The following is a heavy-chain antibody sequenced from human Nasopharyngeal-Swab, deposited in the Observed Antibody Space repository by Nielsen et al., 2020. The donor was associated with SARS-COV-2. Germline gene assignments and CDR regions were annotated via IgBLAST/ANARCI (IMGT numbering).Heavy chain of an antibody. CDR1: GGSFSGYY. J-gene: IGHJ6*02. D-gene: IGHD3-10*01. V-gene: IGHV4-34*01. CDR3: ARGFSALLWFGELFKSYGMDV. Sequence: SETLSLTCAVYGGSFSGYYWSWIRQPPGKGLEWIGEINHNGSTNYNPSLKSRVTMSVDTSKNQFSLKLSSVTAADTAVYYCARGFSALLWFGELFKSYGMDVWGQGTTVTVSS. CDR2: INHNGST.